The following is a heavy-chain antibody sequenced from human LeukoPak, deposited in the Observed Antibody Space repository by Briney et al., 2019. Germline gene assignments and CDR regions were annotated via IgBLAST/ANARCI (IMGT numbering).Heavy chain of an antibody. V-gene: IGHV4-39*07. Sequence: SETLSLTCTVSGGSISSSSYYWGWIRQPPGKGLEWIGSIYYSGSTYYNPSLKSRVTISVDTSKNQFSLKLSSVTAADTAVYYCARDLLGYYDSSGYSDWGQGTLVTVSS. CDR3: ARDLLGYYDSSGYSD. J-gene: IGHJ4*02. CDR1: GGSISSSSYY. D-gene: IGHD3-22*01. CDR2: IYYSGST.